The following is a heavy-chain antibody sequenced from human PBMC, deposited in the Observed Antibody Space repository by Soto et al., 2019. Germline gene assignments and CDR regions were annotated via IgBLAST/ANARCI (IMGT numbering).Heavy chain of an antibody. CDR1: GFTFDDYG. V-gene: IGHV3-9*01. CDR2: ISWNSGSI. J-gene: IGHJ1*01. D-gene: IGHD3-10*01. CDR3: AKDRGTLVEYFQH. Sequence: PGGSLRLSCAASGFTFDDYGMHWVRQAPGKGLEWVSGISWNSGSIGYADSVKGRFTISRDNAKNSLYLQMNSLRAEDTALYYCAKDRGTLVEYFQHWGQGTRVTVSS.